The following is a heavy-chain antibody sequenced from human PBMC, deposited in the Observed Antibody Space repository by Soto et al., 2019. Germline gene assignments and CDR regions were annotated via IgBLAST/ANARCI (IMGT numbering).Heavy chain of an antibody. D-gene: IGHD6-13*01. CDR1: GGSISSGGYY. Sequence: QVQLQESGPGLVKPSQTLSLTCTVSGGSISSGGYYWSWIRQHPGKGLEWIGYIHSSGSTYYHPSDKSRVTRSVDTSKNQFSLKLSSVTAADTAVYYCAKPLGAAGYGFDIWGQGKMVTVSS. CDR3: AKPLGAAGYGFDI. V-gene: IGHV4-31*03. J-gene: IGHJ3*02. CDR2: IHSSGST.